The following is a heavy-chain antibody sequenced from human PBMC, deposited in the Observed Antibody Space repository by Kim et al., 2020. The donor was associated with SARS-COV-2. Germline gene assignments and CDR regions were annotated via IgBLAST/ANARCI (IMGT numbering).Heavy chain of an antibody. V-gene: IGHV3-53*01. CDR1: GFTVSSNY. J-gene: IGHJ2*01. CDR2: IYSGGST. Sequence: GGSLRLSCAASGFTVSSNYMSWVRQAPGKGLEWVSVIYSGGSTYYADSVKGRFTISRDNPKNTLYLQMNSLRAEDTAVYYCARAGHGYSSGWSWYFDLWGRGTLVTVSS. D-gene: IGHD6-19*01. CDR3: ARAGHGYSSGWSWYFDL.